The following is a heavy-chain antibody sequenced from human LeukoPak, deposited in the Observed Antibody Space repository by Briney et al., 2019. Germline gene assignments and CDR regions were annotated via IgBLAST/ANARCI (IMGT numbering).Heavy chain of an antibody. CDR1: GGTFSSYA. Sequence: ASVKVSCKASGGTFSSYAISWVRQAPGQGLEWMGRIIPIFGIANYAQKFQSRVTITADKSTSTAYMELSSLRSEDTAVYYCARGGRSSSPWFDPWGQGTLVTVSS. J-gene: IGHJ5*02. CDR3: ARGGRSSSPWFDP. D-gene: IGHD6-6*01. V-gene: IGHV1-69*04. CDR2: IIPIFGIA.